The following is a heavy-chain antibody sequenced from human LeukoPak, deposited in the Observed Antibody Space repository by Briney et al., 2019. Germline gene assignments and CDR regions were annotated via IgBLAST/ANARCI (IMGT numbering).Heavy chain of an antibody. Sequence: GGSLRLSCAVSEFSFSHFAMHWVRQAPGKGLEWLAVVSSHGNDGYYADSVRGRFTISRDNSKSTLYLQIDSLRPDDTAIYYCTRDASNFNDFDYWGQGTLVTVSS. CDR2: VSSHGNDG. CDR1: EFSFSHFA. CDR3: TRDASNFNDFDY. J-gene: IGHJ4*02. V-gene: IGHV3-30*01. D-gene: IGHD5-24*01.